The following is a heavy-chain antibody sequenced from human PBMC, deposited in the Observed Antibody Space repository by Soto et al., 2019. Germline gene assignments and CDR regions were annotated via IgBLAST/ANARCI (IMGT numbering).Heavy chain of an antibody. CDR2: SSSSSSTI. D-gene: IGHD3-10*01. CDR3: ARDRASLLWFGELLSEPGVIDY. V-gene: IGHV3-48*01. Sequence: PGGSLRLSCAASGFTFSSYSMNWVRKAPGKGLEWVSYSSSSSSTIYYADSVKGRFTISRDNAKNSLYLQMNSLRAEDTAVYYCARDRASLLWFGELLSEPGVIDYWGQGTLVTVSS. J-gene: IGHJ4*02. CDR1: GFTFSSYS.